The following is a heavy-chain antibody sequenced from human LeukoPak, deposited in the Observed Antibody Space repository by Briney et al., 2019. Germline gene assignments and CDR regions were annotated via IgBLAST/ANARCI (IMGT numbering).Heavy chain of an antibody. D-gene: IGHD6-13*01. J-gene: IGHJ6*03. Sequence: GGSLRLSCAASGFTFSSYWMSWVRQAPGKGLEWVANIKQDGSEKYYVDSVKGRFTISRDNAKNSLYLQMNSLRAEDTAVYYCARRGYSSSWTPGYYYYYMDVWGKGTTVTVSS. CDR1: GFTFSSYW. CDR2: IKQDGSEK. V-gene: IGHV3-7*01. CDR3: ARRGYSSSWTPGYYYYYMDV.